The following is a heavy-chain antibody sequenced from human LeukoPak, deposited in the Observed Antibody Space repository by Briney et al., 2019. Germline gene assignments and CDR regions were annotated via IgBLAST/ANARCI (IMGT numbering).Heavy chain of an antibody. J-gene: IGHJ4*02. CDR2: INHSGST. CDR1: GGSFSGYY. CDR3: ARGSSANWIIFDF. V-gene: IGHV4-34*01. D-gene: IGHD2-2*01. Sequence: PSETLSLTCAVYGGSFSGYYWSWIRQPPGKGLEWIGEINHSGSTTYNPSLKSRITMSVDTSKNQFSLKLNSVTAADTAVYYCARGSSANWIIFDFWGQGSLVTVSS.